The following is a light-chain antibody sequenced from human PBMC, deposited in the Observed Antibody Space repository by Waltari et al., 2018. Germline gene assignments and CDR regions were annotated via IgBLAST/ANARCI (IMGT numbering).Light chain of an antibody. CDR1: SSNIGNNA. Sequence: QSVLTQPPSVSEAPRQRVTISCSGSSSNIGNNAIHWYQQLPGKAPKLLIYYDDLLPSGVSDRFSGSKSGTSASLAISGLQSEDEADYYCAAWDDSLSAWVFGGGTKLTVL. V-gene: IGLV1-36*01. CDR2: YDD. J-gene: IGLJ3*02. CDR3: AAWDDSLSAWV.